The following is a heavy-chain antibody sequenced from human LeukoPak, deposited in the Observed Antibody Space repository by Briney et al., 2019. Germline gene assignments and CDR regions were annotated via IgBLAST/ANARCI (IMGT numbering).Heavy chain of an antibody. J-gene: IGHJ4*02. D-gene: IGHD5-18*01. CDR3: ARYVDTAMFDY. V-gene: IGHV3-7*01. Sequence: GGSLRLSCAASGFTFSSYWMSWVRQAPGKGLEWVANIKQDGSEKYYVDSVKGRFTISRDNAKNSLYLQMNSLRTEDTAVYYCARYVDTAMFDYWGQGTLVTVSS. CDR1: GFTFSSYW. CDR2: IKQDGSEK.